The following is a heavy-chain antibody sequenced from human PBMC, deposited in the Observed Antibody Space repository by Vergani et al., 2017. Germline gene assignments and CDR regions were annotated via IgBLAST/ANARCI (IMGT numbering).Heavy chain of an antibody. D-gene: IGHD1/OR15-1a*01. CDR2: ISSSSSYI. CDR1: GFTFSSYS. CDR3: ARERGITGTPGDYGMDV. V-gene: IGHV3-21*01. Sequence: EVQLVESGGGLVKPGGSLRLSCAASGFTFSSYSMNWVRQAPGKGLEWVSSISSSSSYIYYADSVKGRFTISSDNAKNSLYLQMNSLRAEYTAVYYCARERGITGTPGDYGMDVWGQGTTVTVSS. J-gene: IGHJ6*02.